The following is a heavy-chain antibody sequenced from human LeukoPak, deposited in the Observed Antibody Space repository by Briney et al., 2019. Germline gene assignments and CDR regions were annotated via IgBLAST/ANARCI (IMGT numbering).Heavy chain of an antibody. CDR1: GFTFSSYA. V-gene: IGHV3-30*04. CDR3: ARSYVDTAMVARLVVQKAHNYFDY. J-gene: IGHJ4*02. Sequence: PGGSLRLSCAASGFTFSSYAMHWVRQAPGKGLEWVAVISYDGSNKYYADSVKGRFTISRDNSKNTLYLQMNSLRAEDTAVYYCARSYVDTAMVARLVVQKAHNYFDYWGQGTLVTVSS. CDR2: ISYDGSNK. D-gene: IGHD5-18*01.